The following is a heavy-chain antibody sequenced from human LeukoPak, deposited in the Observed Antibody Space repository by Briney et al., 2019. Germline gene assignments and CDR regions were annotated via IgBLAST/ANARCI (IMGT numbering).Heavy chain of an antibody. J-gene: IGHJ3*02. CDR1: GGSFSGYY. Sequence: PSETLSLTCAVYGGSFSGYYWSWIRQPPGKGLEWIGEINHSGSTNYNPSLKSRVTISVDKSKNQFSLKLSSVTAADTAVYYCARGPPTYYYDSSGYPLAFDIWGQGTMVTVSS. CDR3: ARGPPTYYYDSSGYPLAFDI. V-gene: IGHV4-34*01. D-gene: IGHD3-22*01. CDR2: INHSGST.